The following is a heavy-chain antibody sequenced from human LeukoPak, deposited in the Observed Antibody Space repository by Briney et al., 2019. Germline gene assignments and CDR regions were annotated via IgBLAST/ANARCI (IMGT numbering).Heavy chain of an antibody. Sequence: SETLSLTCTVSGGSISSYYWSWIRQPAGKGLEWIGRIYTSGSTNYNPSLKSRVTMSVDTSKNQFSLKLSFVTAADTAVYYCARGRGYYDSSGHLLDYWGQGTLVTVSS. J-gene: IGHJ4*02. CDR1: GGSISSYY. V-gene: IGHV4-4*07. CDR3: ARGRGYYDSSGHLLDY. CDR2: IYTSGST. D-gene: IGHD3-22*01.